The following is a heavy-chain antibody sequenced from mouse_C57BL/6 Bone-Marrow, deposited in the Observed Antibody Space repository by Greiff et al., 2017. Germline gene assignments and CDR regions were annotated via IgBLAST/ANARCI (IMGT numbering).Heavy chain of an antibody. Sequence: EVKLMESGGGFVKPGGSLKLSCAASGFTFSDDGIHWVHQASAKGLVWVVYISSGSSTIYYADTLKGRFTISRDTAKNTLFLQKTSVRSEDTAMYYCARETRFDYGGQGTLITVSA. CDR2: ISSGSSTI. J-gene: IGHJ3*01. V-gene: IGHV5-17*01. CDR3: ARETRFDY. CDR1: GFTFSDDG.